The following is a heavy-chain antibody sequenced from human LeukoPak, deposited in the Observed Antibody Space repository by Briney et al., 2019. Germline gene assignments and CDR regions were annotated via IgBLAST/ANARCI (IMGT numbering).Heavy chain of an antibody. CDR2: IRYDGSNK. Sequence: GGSLSLSCAVSVFTSSRYGMHCVRQAPGKGLERVALIRYDGSNKYYADIVKGPFTISRDNSKNSLYLQMNSLRAEDTAVYYCAKDLAGAYCGGDCSVDYCGQGALGTVSS. J-gene: IGHJ4*02. D-gene: IGHD2-21*02. CDR1: VFTSSRYG. CDR3: AKDLAGAYCGGDCSVDY. V-gene: IGHV3-30*02.